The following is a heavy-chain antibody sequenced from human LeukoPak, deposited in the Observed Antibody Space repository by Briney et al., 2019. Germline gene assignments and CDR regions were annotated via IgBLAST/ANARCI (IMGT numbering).Heavy chain of an antibody. D-gene: IGHD6-19*01. CDR2: ISGSGGST. CDR1: GFTFSSYA. Sequence: LPGGSLRLSCAASGFTFSSYAMSWVRQAPGKGLEWVSAISGSGGSTYYADSVKGRFTISRDNSKNTLYLQMNSLRAEDTAVYYCAKDSSGWYYEYYYYYGMDVWGQGTTVTVSS. J-gene: IGHJ6*02. CDR3: AKDSSGWYYEYYYYYGMDV. V-gene: IGHV3-23*01.